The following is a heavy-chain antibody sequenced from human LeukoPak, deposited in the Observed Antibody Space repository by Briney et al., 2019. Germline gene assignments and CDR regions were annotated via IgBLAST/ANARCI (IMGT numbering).Heavy chain of an antibody. CDR1: GYSFTDYW. J-gene: IGHJ4*02. V-gene: IGHV5-51*01. Sequence: KAGESLKISCKGSGYSFTDYWIAWVRQMPGKGLEWMGFVYPADSDSRYSPSFHGQVTISAAKSISTAYLQWNSLKASDTAIYYCARHPPGWMVRPYCFDSWGQGTLVTVSS. CDR3: ARHPPGWMVRPYCFDS. D-gene: IGHD3-10*01. CDR2: VYPADSDS.